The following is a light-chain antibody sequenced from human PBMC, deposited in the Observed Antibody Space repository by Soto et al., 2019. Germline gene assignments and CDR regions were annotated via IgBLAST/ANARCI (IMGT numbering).Light chain of an antibody. Sequence: QSALTQPRSVSGSPGQSVTISCTGTSSDVGHYNYVSWYQQHPGKAPKLLIYAVNMRPSGVPDRFSGSKSGNTASLTISGLQAEDEADYSCCSYAGSYTWVFGGGTKLTVL. CDR2: AVN. CDR3: CSYAGSYTWV. CDR1: SSDVGHYNY. J-gene: IGLJ3*02. V-gene: IGLV2-11*01.